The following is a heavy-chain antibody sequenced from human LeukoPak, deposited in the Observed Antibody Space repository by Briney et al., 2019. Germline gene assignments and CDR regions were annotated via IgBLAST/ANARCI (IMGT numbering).Heavy chain of an antibody. CDR2: SRNKANGYTT. CDR1: GFTFSDHC. Sequence: PGGSLRLSCPASGFTFSDHCIDWVRQAPGKGLEWVGRSRNKANGYTTEYAASVKGRFTISRDDSKNSVYLQMNSLKTEDTAVYYCARSPESGGNVFDIWGQGTMVTVCS. V-gene: IGHV3-72*01. D-gene: IGHD3-16*01. CDR3: ARSPESGGNVFDI. J-gene: IGHJ3*02.